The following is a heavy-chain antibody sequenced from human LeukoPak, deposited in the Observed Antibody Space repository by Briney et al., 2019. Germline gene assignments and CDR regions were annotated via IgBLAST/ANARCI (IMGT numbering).Heavy chain of an antibody. J-gene: IGHJ4*02. V-gene: IGHV3-11*04. CDR2: ISSSGSTI. CDR3: ARDQYGSGSYYTDY. CDR1: GFTFSDYY. D-gene: IGHD3-10*01. Sequence: GGSLRLSCAASGFTFSDYYMSWIRQAPGKGLEWVSYISSSGSTIHYADSVKGRFTISRDNAKNSLYLQMNSLGAEDTAAYYCARDQYGSGSYYTDYWGQGTLVTVSS.